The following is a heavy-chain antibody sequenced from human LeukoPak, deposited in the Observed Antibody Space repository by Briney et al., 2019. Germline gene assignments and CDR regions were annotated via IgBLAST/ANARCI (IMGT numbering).Heavy chain of an antibody. D-gene: IGHD4-17*01. Sequence: GGSLRLSCAASGFTFSSYGMHWVRQAPGKGLEWVAVIWYDGSNKYYADSVKGRFTISRDNSKSTLYLQMNSLRAEDTAVYYCARSFGDYVSSDYWGQGNLFTVSS. V-gene: IGHV3-33*01. CDR2: IWYDGSNK. CDR3: ARSFGDYVSSDY. J-gene: IGHJ4*02. CDR1: GFTFSSYG.